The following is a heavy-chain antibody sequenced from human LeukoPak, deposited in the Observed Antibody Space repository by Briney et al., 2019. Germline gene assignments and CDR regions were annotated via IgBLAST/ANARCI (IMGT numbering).Heavy chain of an antibody. D-gene: IGHD6-19*01. CDR1: GSTFSSYG. V-gene: IGHV3-30*18. Sequence: PGGSLRLSCAASGSTFSSYGMHWVRQAPGKGLEWVAVISYDGSNKYYADSVKGRFTISRDNSKNTLYLQMNSLRAEDTAVYYCAKVAVAGEYYFDYWGQGTLVTVSS. CDR2: ISYDGSNK. J-gene: IGHJ4*02. CDR3: AKVAVAGEYYFDY.